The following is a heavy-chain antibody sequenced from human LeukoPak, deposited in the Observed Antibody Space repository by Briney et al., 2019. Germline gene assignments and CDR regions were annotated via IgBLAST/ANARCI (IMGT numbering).Heavy chain of an antibody. CDR2: IYYSGST. CDR1: GGSISSSSYY. D-gene: IGHD3-22*01. CDR3: ARAIYDSSGFYQDYAFDI. V-gene: IGHV4-39*01. Sequence: SETLSLTCTVSGGSISSSSYYWGWIRQPPGKGLEWIGSIYYSGSTNYSPSLKSRVTISGDTSKNQFSLKLNSVTAADTAVYYCARAIYDSSGFYQDYAFDIWGQGTMVTVSS. J-gene: IGHJ3*02.